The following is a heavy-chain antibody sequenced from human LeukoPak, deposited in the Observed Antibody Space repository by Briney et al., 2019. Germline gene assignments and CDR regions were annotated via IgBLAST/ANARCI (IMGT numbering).Heavy chain of an antibody. CDR2: ISGSGGRP. Sequence: QPGGSLRLSCAASGFTLSSCAMSWVRQAPGKGLEWVSAISGSGGRPYYADSVKGRFTISRDNSKNTLYLQMNSLRAEDTAVYYCARHPEPGYCSSTSCHESYFDYWGQGTLVTVSS. D-gene: IGHD2-2*01. CDR3: ARHPEPGYCSSTSCHESYFDY. V-gene: IGHV3-23*01. J-gene: IGHJ4*02. CDR1: GFTLSSCA.